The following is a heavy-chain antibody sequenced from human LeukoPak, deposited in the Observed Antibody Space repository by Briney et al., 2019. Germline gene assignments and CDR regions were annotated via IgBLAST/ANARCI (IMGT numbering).Heavy chain of an antibody. CDR2: ISWDGGST. Sequence: GGSLSLSRAASGFTFDDYAMHWVRQDPGKGLEWVSLISWDGGSTYYADSVKGRLTISRDNSKNYLYLQMNSLTAEDTAWYYCAKDTGDGYNSASDAFVIWGKGTMVTVSS. V-gene: IGHV3-43D*03. D-gene: IGHD5-24*01. CDR3: AKDTGDGYNSASDAFVI. J-gene: IGHJ3*02. CDR1: GFTFDDYA.